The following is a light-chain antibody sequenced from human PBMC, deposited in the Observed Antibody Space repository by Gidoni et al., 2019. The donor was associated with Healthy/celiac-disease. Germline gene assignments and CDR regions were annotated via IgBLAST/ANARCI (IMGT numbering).Light chain of an antibody. Sequence: DIQMTQSPSSLSASVGDRVTITCQASQDISNYLNWYQQKPGKAPKLLIYEASNLETGVPSRFSGSGSGTDFTFTISSLQPEDIATYYCKQYDNLLDPFGGGTKVEIK. CDR3: KQYDNLLDP. CDR1: QDISNY. CDR2: EAS. V-gene: IGKV1-33*01. J-gene: IGKJ4*01.